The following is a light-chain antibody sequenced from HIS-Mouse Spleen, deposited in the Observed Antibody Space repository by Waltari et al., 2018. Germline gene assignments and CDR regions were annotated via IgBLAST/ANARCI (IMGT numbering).Light chain of an antibody. CDR1: SSDVGGYNY. J-gene: IGLJ1*01. Sequence: QSALTQPASVSGSPGQSITISCTGTSSDVGGYNYVSWYQQHPGKAPKLMIYDVSNRPSGVSNRCSGSKSGNTASLTISWLQAEDEADYYCSSYTSSSTYVFGTGTKVTVL. CDR2: DVS. CDR3: SSYTSSSTYV. V-gene: IGLV2-14*03.